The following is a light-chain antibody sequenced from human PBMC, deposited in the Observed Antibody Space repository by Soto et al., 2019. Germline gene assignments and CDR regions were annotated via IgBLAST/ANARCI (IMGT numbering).Light chain of an antibody. Sequence: EIVLTQSPFSLHVTPGEPATTSSISSQILLQSSGHNFLDWYLQKPGQSPQLLIYLGSNRASGVPDRFSGSGSGTDFTLKISRVEAEDVGVYFCMQPLQAWTFGQGTKVDNK. J-gene: IGKJ1*01. CDR1: QILLQSSGHNF. CDR2: LGS. V-gene: IGKV2-28*01. CDR3: MQPLQAWT.